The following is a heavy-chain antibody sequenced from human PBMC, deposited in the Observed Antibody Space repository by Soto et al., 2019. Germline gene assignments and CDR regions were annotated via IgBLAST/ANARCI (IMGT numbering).Heavy chain of an antibody. V-gene: IGHV1-18*01. CDR1: GYTFTSYG. D-gene: IGHD2-2*01. J-gene: IGHJ6*02. CDR3: ARDRGKYQLLYD. CDR2: ISPQSGGT. Sequence: GASVKVSCQASGYTFTSYGISWVGQATGQGLEWMGGISPQSGGTKCAPKRQGRVTMTTVTSTSIPYMELRSLRSDDTAVYYCARDRGKYQLLYDWGQGTTVTVSS.